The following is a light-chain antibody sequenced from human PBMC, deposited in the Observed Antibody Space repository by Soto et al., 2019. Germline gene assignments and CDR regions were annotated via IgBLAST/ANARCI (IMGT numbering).Light chain of an antibody. J-gene: IGKJ1*01. CDR1: QSVSSSY. Sequence: EIVLTQSPGTLSLSPGERATLSCRAIQSVSSSYLAWYQQKPGQAPRLLIYGASSRATGIPDRFSGSGSGTDFTLTISRLEPEDFATYYCQQLNSYPPWTFGQGTKVDIK. V-gene: IGKV3-20*01. CDR2: GAS. CDR3: QQLNSYPPWT.